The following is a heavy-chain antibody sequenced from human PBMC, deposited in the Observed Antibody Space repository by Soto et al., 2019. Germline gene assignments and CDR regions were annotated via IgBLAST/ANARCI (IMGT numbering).Heavy chain of an antibody. Sequence: PSQTLSLTCAISGDSVSSNSAAWNWIRQSPSRGLEWLGRTYYRSKWYNDYAVSVKSRITINPDTSKNQFSLQLNSVTPEDTTVYYCAREGDSSNPTEHWFDPWGQGTLVTVSS. CDR2: TYYRSKWYN. J-gene: IGHJ5*02. D-gene: IGHD6-13*01. CDR3: AREGDSSNPTEHWFDP. CDR1: GDSVSSNSAA. V-gene: IGHV6-1*01.